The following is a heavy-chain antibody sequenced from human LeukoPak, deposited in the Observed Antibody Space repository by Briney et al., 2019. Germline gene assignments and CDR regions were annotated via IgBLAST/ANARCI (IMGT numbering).Heavy chain of an antibody. J-gene: IGHJ4*02. V-gene: IGHV3-30*18. D-gene: IGHD2-2*01. CDR3: AKGPLRGTAAATDY. CDR1: GFTFSSYG. Sequence: GRSLRLSCAASGFTFSSYGMHWVRQAPGKGLEWVAVISYDGSNKYYADSVKGRFTISRDNSKNTLYLQMNSLRAEDTAVYYCAKGPLRGTAAATDYWGQGTLVTVSS. CDR2: ISYDGSNK.